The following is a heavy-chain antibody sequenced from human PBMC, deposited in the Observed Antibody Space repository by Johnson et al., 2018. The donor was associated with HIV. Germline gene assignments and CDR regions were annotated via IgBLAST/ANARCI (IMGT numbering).Heavy chain of an antibody. CDR1: GFTFSSYA. CDR2: ISYDGSNK. V-gene: IGHV3-30*04. J-gene: IGHJ3*02. CDR3: ARDPADCGGDWCGAFDI. D-gene: IGHD2-21*02. Sequence: QMLLVESGGGVVQPGRSLRLSCAASGFTFSSYAIHWVRQAPGKGLEWVAIISYDGSNKYYADSVKGRFTISRDNSKNTLYLQMSSLRAEDTAVYYCARDPADCGGDWCGAFDIWGQGTMVTVSS.